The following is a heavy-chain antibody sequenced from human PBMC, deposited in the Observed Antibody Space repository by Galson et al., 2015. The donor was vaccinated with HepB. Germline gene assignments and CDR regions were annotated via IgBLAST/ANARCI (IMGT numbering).Heavy chain of an antibody. J-gene: IGHJ4*02. CDR2: IFPVFGTT. CDR1: GGTFNSHG. CDR3: ATMTTLTEGLDF. Sequence: SVKVSCKASGGTFNSHGFSWVRQAPGQGLEYMGQIFPVFGTTNYPQKFQGRVTLTADESTRTASLELSSLRSEDTAVYYCATMTTLTEGLDFWGQGTLVNVSS. V-gene: IGHV1-69*13. D-gene: IGHD4-11*01.